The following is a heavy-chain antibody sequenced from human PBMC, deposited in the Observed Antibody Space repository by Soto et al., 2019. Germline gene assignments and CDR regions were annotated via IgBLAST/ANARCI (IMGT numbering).Heavy chain of an antibody. J-gene: IGHJ4*02. V-gene: IGHV3-21*01. CDR1: GFTFSSYS. D-gene: IGHD3-3*01. CDR2: ISSSSSYI. Sequence: PAGSLRLSCTASGFTFSSYSMNWVRQAPGKGLEWVSSISSSSSYIYYADSVKGRFTISRDNAKNSLYLQMNSLRAEDTAVYYCASSGYDFWSGYEDYWGQGTLVTVSS. CDR3: ASSGYDFWSGYEDY.